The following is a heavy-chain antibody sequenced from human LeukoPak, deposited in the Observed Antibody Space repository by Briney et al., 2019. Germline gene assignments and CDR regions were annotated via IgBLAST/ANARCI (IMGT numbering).Heavy chain of an antibody. Sequence: PGGSLRLSCAASGFIVSSNYMSWVRRAPGKGLEWVSLIFSGGSTYYADSVKGRFTISRDNAKNSLYLQVISLRAEDTAVYYCARGPSIAARYDAFDIWGQGTMVTVSS. CDR1: GFIVSSNY. CDR2: IFSGGST. D-gene: IGHD6-6*01. V-gene: IGHV3-53*01. J-gene: IGHJ3*02. CDR3: ARGPSIAARYDAFDI.